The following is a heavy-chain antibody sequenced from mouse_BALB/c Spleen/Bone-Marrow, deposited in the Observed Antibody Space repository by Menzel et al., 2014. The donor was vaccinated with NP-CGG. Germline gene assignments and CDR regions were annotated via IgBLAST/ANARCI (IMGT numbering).Heavy chain of an antibody. J-gene: IGHJ2*01. CDR1: GFTFSSYA. D-gene: IGHD2-4*01. CDR2: ISSGGST. Sequence: EVMLVESGGGLVKPGGSLKLSCAASGFTFSSYAMSWVRQTPEKRLEWVASISSGGSTYYPDSVEGRFTISRDNARNILYLQMSSLRSEDTAMYYCARDDYDDQYYFDYWGQGTTLTVSS. CDR3: ARDDYDDQYYFDY. V-gene: IGHV5-6-5*01.